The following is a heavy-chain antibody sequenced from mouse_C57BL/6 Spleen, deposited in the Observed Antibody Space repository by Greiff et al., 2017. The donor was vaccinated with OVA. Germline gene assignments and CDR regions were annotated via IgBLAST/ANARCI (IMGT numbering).Heavy chain of an antibody. V-gene: IGHV1-50*01. D-gene: IGHD1-1*01. CDR1: GYTFTSYW. CDR3: ARRGITTVVDAMDY. Sequence: QVQLQQSGAELVKPGASVKLSCKASGYTFTSYWMQWVKQRPGQGLEWIGEIDPSDSYTNYNQKFKGKATLTVDTSSSTAYMQLSSLTSEDSAVYYCARRGITTVVDAMDYWGQGTSVTVSS. J-gene: IGHJ4*01. CDR2: IDPSDSYT.